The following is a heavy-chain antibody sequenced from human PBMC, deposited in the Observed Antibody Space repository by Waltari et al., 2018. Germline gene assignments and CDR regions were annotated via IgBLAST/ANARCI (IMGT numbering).Heavy chain of an antibody. D-gene: IGHD1-26*01. V-gene: IGHV3-7*01. CDR3: ARATRVGATTYAFDI. CDR2: IKQDGSEK. CDR1: GFTFSSYW. Sequence: EVQLVESGGGLVQPGGSLRLSCAASGFTFSSYWMSWVRQAPGKGLEGVANIKQDGSEKYYVDSVKGRFTISRDNAKNSLYLQMNSLRAEDTAVYYCARATRVGATTYAFDIWGQGTMVTVSS. J-gene: IGHJ3*02.